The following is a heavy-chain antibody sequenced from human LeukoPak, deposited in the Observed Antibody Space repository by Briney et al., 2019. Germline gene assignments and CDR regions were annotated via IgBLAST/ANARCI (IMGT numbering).Heavy chain of an antibody. J-gene: IGHJ4*02. D-gene: IGHD6-19*01. CDR2: IIPIFGTA. V-gene: IGHV1-69*05. Sequence: SVKVSFKASGGTFSSYAISWVRQAPGQGLEWMGGIIPIFGTANYAQKFQGRVTITTDESTSTAYMELSSLRSEDTAVHYCASSVAGTPDYWGQGTLVTVSS. CDR3: ASSVAGTPDY. CDR1: GGTFSSYA.